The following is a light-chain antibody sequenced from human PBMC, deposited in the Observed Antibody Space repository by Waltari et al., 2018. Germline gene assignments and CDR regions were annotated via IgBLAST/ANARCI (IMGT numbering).Light chain of an antibody. V-gene: IGKV2-28*01. Sequence: DIVMTQSPLSLPVIPGVPASISCRSSQSLLHSNGYNYLDWYLQKPGQSPQLLIYLGSDRASGVPDRFSGSGSGTDFTLKISRVEADDVGVYYCMQPLQTPWTFGQGTKVEIK. J-gene: IGKJ1*01. CDR2: LGS. CDR3: MQPLQTPWT. CDR1: QSLLHSNGYNY.